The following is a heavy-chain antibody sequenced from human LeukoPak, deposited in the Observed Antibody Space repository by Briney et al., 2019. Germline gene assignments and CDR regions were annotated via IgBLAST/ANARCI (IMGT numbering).Heavy chain of an antibody. V-gene: IGHV3-11*01. D-gene: IGHD2-21*02. CDR3: ARLLAYCGGDCYYWFDP. CDR2: ISSSGSTI. Sequence: GGSLRLSFAASGFTFSHYYMSWIRQAPGKGLEGVSYISSSGSTIYYEDSVKCRFTISRDNAKNSLYLQMNSLRAEDTAVYYCARLLAYCGGDCYYWFDPWGQGTLVTVSS. CDR1: GFTFSHYY. J-gene: IGHJ5*02.